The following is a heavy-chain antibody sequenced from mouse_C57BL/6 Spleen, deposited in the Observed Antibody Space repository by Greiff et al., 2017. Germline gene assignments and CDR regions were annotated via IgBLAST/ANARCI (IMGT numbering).Heavy chain of an antibody. CDR1: GFTFSSYG. V-gene: IGHV5-6*01. J-gene: IGHJ2*01. D-gene: IGHD1-1*01. Sequence: EVQGVESGGDLVKPGGSLKLSCAASGFTFSSYGMSWVRQTPDKRLEWVATISSGGSYTYYPDSVKGRFTISRDNAKNTLYLQMSSLKSEDTAMYYCASLYYGSSYDYFDYWGQGTTLTVSS. CDR2: ISSGGSYT. CDR3: ASLYYGSSYDYFDY.